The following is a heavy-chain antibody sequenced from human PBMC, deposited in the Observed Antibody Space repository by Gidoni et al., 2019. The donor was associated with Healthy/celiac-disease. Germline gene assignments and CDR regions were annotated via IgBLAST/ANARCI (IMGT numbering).Heavy chain of an antibody. D-gene: IGHD3-10*01. Sequence: EAQLLESGGGLVQPGGSLRLSRAASESTFSISAMSWVRQAPGKGLAWVSAISGSGGSTYYADSVKGRFTISRDNSKNTLYLQMNSLRAEDTAVYYCAKDMGYGSGSYFVGPTAFDYWGQGTLVTVSS. CDR1: ESTFSISA. CDR2: ISGSGGST. CDR3: AKDMGYGSGSYFVGPTAFDY. J-gene: IGHJ4*02. V-gene: IGHV3-23*01.